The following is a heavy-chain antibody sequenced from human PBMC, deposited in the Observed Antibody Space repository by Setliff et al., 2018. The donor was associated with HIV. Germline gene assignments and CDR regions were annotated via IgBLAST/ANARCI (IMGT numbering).Heavy chain of an antibody. V-gene: IGHV4-34*01. CDR3: AAPRGMSTILVY. CDR2: INHSGST. D-gene: IGHD3-9*01. CDR1: GGSLSGYH. J-gene: IGHJ4*02. Sequence: SETLSLTCAVYGGSLSGYHWSWIRQSPGKGLEWIGEINHSGSTNYNPSLKSRVIISTDTSKKQFSLKLTSVTAADTATYYCAAPRGMSTILVYWGQGSLVTVSS.